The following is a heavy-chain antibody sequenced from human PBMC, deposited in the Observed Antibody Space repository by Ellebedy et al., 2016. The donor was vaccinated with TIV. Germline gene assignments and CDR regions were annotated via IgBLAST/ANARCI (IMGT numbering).Heavy chain of an antibody. CDR2: LSGGGSTV. J-gene: IGHJ6*03. Sequence: PGGSLRLSCPASGFTFSQYYMTWIRQAPGKGLECISYLSGGGSTVYDADSVKGRFTMSRDNAKNSVFLQMNSLRADDTAVYFCARVQRRITMLRGVFYMDVWGKGTTVTVSS. CDR3: ARVQRRITMLRGVFYMDV. V-gene: IGHV3-11*01. CDR1: GFTFSQYY. D-gene: IGHD3-10*01.